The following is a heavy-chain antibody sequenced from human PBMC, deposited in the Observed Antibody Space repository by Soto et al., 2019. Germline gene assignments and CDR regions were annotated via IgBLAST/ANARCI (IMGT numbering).Heavy chain of an antibody. D-gene: IGHD2-15*01. CDR2: ISYDGNNK. CDR3: ARAGCDGGRCYTLVGLRYGMDR. Sequence: QVQLVESGGGVVQPGRSLRLSCAASGFTSSSYVMHGVRQAPGKGLEWVAVISYDGNNKYYADSVKGRFTISRDKSKNTLYLQMNSLRAEDTAVYYCARAGCDGGRCYTLVGLRYGMDRWGQGTTVTVSS. CDR1: GFTSSSYV. V-gene: IGHV3-30-3*01. J-gene: IGHJ6*02.